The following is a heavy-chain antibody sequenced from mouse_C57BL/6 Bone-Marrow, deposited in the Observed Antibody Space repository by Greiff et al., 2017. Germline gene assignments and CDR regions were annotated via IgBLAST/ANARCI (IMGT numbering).Heavy chain of an antibody. D-gene: IGHD1-1*01. CDR1: GYTFTNYW. V-gene: IGHV1-64*01. CDR3: ARGLLRRY. J-gene: IGHJ2*01. Sequence: QVQLQQPGAELVKPGASVKLSCKASGYTFTNYWMHWVKQRPGQGLEWIGMMHPNGGSPDYNEKFKSEATLSVDTSSSTAYMQLSSLTSEDSAVYYCARGLLRRYWGQGTTLTVSS. CDR2: MHPNGGSP.